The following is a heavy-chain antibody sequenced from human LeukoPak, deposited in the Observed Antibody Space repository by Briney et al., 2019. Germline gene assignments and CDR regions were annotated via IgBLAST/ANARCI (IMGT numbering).Heavy chain of an antibody. V-gene: IGHV3-21*01. Sequence: GGSLRLSCAASGFTFSSYSMNWVRQAPGKGVEWVSSISSSSSYIYYADSVKGRFTISRDNAKNSLYLQMNSLRAEDTAVYYCARPKNYYDSSGLHYWGQGTLVTVSS. CDR3: ARPKNYYDSSGLHY. J-gene: IGHJ4*02. CDR2: ISSSSSYI. D-gene: IGHD3-22*01. CDR1: GFTFSSYS.